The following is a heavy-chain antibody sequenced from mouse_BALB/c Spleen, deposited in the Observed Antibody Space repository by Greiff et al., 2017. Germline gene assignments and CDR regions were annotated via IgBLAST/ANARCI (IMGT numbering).Heavy chain of an antibody. V-gene: IGHV5-12-1*01. D-gene: IGHD2-4*01. CDR3: TRAFYDYSLDY. CDR1: GFAFSSYD. Sequence: EVQLVESGGGLVKPGGSLKLSCAASGFAFSSYDMSWVRQTPEKRLEWVAYISSGGGSTYYPDTVKGRFTISRDNAKNTLYLQMSSLKSEDTAMYYCTRAFYDYSLDYWGQGTTLTVSS. J-gene: IGHJ2*01. CDR2: ISSGGGST.